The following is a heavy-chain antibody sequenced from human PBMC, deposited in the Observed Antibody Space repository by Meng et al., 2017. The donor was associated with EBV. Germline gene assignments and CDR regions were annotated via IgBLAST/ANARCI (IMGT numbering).Heavy chain of an antibody. CDR2: TNEDGGIT. Sequence: VQLVESGGGPVRPGGSLRLSCAVSGFTFSRFWMHWVRQVPGKGLVWVARTNEDGGITNYADSVKGRFIISRDNTRNTLYLQMNSLRDEDTAVYFCSRDLAGPFDDWGQGTLVTSPQ. V-gene: IGHV3-74*01. CDR1: GFTFSRFW. J-gene: IGHJ4*02. CDR3: SRDLAGPFDD.